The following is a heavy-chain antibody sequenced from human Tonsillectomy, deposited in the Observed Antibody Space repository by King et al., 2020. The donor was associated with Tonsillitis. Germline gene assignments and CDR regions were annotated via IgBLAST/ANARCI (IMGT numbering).Heavy chain of an antibody. J-gene: IGHJ4*02. V-gene: IGHV3-33*08. D-gene: IGHD6-19*01. Sequence: VQLVESGGGVVQPGRSLRLSCAASGFTFSSYGMHWGRQAPGKGLEWVAVIWYDGSNKYYADSVKGRFTISRDNSKNTLYLQMNSLRAEDTAVYYCARAGIAVAEPPDYWGQGTLVTVSS. CDR3: ARAGIAVAEPPDY. CDR2: IWYDGSNK. CDR1: GFTFSSYG.